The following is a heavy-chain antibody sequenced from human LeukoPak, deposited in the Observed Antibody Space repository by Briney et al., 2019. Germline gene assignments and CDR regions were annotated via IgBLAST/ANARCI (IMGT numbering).Heavy chain of an antibody. CDR2: INHSGST. D-gene: IGHD3-9*01. V-gene: IGHV4-34*01. Sequence: SETLSLTCAVYGGSFSGYYWSWIRQPPGKGLEWIGEINHSGSTNYNPSLKSRVTISVDTSKNQFSLKPSSVTAADTAVYYCARGRKIWYDILTGSPGGYNWFDPWGQGTLVTVSS. J-gene: IGHJ5*02. CDR1: GGSFSGYY. CDR3: ARGRKIWYDILTGSPGGYNWFDP.